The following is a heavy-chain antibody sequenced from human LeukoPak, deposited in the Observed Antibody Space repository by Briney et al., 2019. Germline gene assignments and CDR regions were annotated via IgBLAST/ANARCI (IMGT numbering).Heavy chain of an antibody. J-gene: IGHJ4*02. V-gene: IGHV3-30-3*01. Sequence: GGSLRLSCAASGFTFSSYAMHWVRQAPGKGLEWVAVISYDGSNKYYADSVKGRFTISRDNSKNTLYLQMNSLRAEDTAVYYCARDPSGYYDSSGLYGPYYFDYWGQGTLVTVSS. D-gene: IGHD3-22*01. CDR2: ISYDGSNK. CDR3: ARDPSGYYDSSGLYGPYYFDY. CDR1: GFTFSSYA.